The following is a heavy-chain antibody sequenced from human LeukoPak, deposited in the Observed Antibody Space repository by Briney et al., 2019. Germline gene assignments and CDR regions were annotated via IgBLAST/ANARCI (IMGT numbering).Heavy chain of an antibody. D-gene: IGHD5-18*01. CDR3: ASETKRGYSYGSPTDAFDI. Sequence: PGGSLRLSCAASGFTFSSSEMNWVRQPQGKGLERLSYISSSGSTIYYADSVKGRFTISSHNAKNSLYLLMNSLRAEDTAVYYCASETKRGYSYGSPTDAFDIWGQGTMVTVSS. CDR1: GFTFSSSE. J-gene: IGHJ3*02. V-gene: IGHV3-48*03. CDR2: ISSSGSTI.